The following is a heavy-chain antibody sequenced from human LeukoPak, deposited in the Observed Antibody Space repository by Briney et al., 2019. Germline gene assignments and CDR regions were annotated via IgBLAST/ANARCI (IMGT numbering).Heavy chain of an antibody. V-gene: IGHV4-4*07. CDR2: IYASGST. D-gene: IGHD3-22*01. CDR1: GGSLNNYY. J-gene: IGHJ5*02. Sequence: PSETLSLTCGVSGGSLNNYYWSWLRQAAGRGLEWIGRIYASGSTSYNPSPKSRVTMSVDTSKNQFSLKMTSVTAADTAVYFCARDLPQYDHNSVSYKNFFDPWGQGTLVTVPS. CDR3: ARDLPQYDHNSVSYKNFFDP.